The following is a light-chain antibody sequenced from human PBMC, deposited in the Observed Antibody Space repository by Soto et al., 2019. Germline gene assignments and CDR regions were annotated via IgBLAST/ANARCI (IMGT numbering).Light chain of an antibody. CDR1: SSDVGRYNY. V-gene: IGLV2-14*03. CDR2: DVS. J-gene: IGLJ1*01. CDR3: RSFTSSSTFV. Sequence: QSVLAQPASVSGSRGQSITISCTGTSSDVGRYNYVSWFQQHPGKVPKLIIYDVSNWPSGVSDRFSGSKSGNTASLTISGLHPEDEADYYCRSFTSSSTFVFGTGNKVTVL.